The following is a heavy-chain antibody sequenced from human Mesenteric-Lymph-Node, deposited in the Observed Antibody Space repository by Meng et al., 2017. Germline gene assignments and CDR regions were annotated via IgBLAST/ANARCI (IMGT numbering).Heavy chain of an antibody. CDR3: AKGKEPTQQYCSTYPRYGVTTWFDP. CDR1: GFTFIDYA. D-gene: IGHD2-2*01. Sequence: GGSLRLSCVVSGFTFIDYAMSWVRQIPGKGLQWVSSISGSGHYTAYADSVKGRFTISRDNSKNTLSLQMNSLRDEDTAIYYVAKGKEPTQQYCSTYPRYGVTTWFDPWGQGTLVTVSS. V-gene: IGHV3-23*01. J-gene: IGHJ5*02. CDR2: ISGSGHYT.